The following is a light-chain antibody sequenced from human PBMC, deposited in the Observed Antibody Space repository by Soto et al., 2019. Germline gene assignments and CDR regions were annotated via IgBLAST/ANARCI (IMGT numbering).Light chain of an antibody. V-gene: IGKV3-20*01. J-gene: IGKJ1*01. CDR1: QSVSSNY. CDR3: QQYGSSPST. Sequence: EIVMTQSPATLSVSPGESATLSCRASQSVSSNYITWYQQKPGQAPRRLIFGASSRATSIPDRFSGSGSGTDFTLTISRLEPEDFAVYYCQQYGSSPSTFGQGTKVDIK. CDR2: GAS.